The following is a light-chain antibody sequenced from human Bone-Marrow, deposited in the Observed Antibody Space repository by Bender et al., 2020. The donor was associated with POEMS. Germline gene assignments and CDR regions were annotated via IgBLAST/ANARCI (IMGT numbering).Light chain of an antibody. V-gene: IGLV1-44*01. CDR1: SSNIGSNT. CDR3: AAWDDSLNGYV. CDR2: STN. Sequence: QSVLTQPPSASGTPGPRVTISCSGSSSNIGSNTVNWYQQLPGTAPKLLMYSTNQRPSGVPDRFSGSKSGTSASLAISGLQSEDEADYYCAAWDDSLNGYVFGTGTKVTVL. J-gene: IGLJ1*01.